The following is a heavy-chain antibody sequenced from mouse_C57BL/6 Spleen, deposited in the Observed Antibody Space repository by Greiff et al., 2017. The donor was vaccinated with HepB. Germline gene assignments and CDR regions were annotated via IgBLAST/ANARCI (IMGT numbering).Heavy chain of an antibody. CDR2: IYPGDGDT. Sequence: VQLQQSGPELVKPGASVKISCKASGYAFSSSWMNWVKQRPGKGLEWIGRIYPGDGDTNYNGKFKGKATLTADKSSSTAYMQLSSLTSEDSAVYFCARYHYYGSSYFDYWGQGTTLTVSS. CDR3: ARYHYYGSSYFDY. J-gene: IGHJ2*01. V-gene: IGHV1-82*01. CDR1: GYAFSSSW. D-gene: IGHD1-1*01.